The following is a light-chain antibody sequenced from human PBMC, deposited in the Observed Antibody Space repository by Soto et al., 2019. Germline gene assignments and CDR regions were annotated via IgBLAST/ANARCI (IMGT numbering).Light chain of an antibody. CDR1: SSNIGSNT. CDR3: AAWDDTLNGPV. Sequence: QALVTQPPSASGTPGQRVTISCSGSSSNIGSNTVNWYQLLPGTAPKFLMYSNNQRPSGVPDRFSGSKSGTSASLAISGLQSEDEADYYCAAWDDTLNGPVFGGGTKLTVL. J-gene: IGLJ3*02. V-gene: IGLV1-44*01. CDR2: SNN.